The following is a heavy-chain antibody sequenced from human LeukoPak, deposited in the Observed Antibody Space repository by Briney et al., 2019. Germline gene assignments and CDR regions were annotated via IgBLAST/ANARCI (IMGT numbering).Heavy chain of an antibody. D-gene: IGHD3-10*01. CDR1: GGSFSGYY. Sequence: SETLSLTCAVYGGSFSGYYWSWIRQPPGKGLEWIGEINHSGSTNYNPSLKSRVTISVDTAKNQFSLKLSSVTAAETAVYYCAGSGPYFLWFGESTGGFDYWGQGTLVTVSS. J-gene: IGHJ4*02. CDR3: AGSGPYFLWFGESTGGFDY. CDR2: INHSGST. V-gene: IGHV4-34*01.